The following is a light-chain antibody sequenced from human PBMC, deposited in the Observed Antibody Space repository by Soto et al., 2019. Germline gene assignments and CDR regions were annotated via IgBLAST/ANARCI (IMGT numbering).Light chain of an antibody. CDR2: GAS. V-gene: IGKV3-15*01. CDR1: QTISSN. Sequence: EIVMTQSPATLSVSPGERATRSCRASQTISSNLAWYQQKPGQAPRLLIHGASTRATGVPARFSGSGSGTEFTLTISSLQSEDLAVYYCQQYHNWPPQYSFGQGTKLQIK. J-gene: IGKJ2*01. CDR3: QQYHNWPPQYS.